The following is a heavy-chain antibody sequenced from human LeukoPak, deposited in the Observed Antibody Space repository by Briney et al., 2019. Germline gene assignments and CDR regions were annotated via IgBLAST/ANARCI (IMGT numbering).Heavy chain of an antibody. V-gene: IGHV3-23*01. D-gene: IGHD1-26*01. J-gene: IGHJ4*02. CDR1: GFTFSSYA. CDR3: AKVSAWAMVGATYFDY. Sequence: GGSLRLSCAASGFTFSSYAMSWVRQAPGKGLEWVSSFSGNSGSTYYADSAKGRFTISRDNSKNTVYLQMNSLRAEDTAVYYCAKVSAWAMVGATYFDYWGQGTLVAVSS. CDR2: FSGNSGST.